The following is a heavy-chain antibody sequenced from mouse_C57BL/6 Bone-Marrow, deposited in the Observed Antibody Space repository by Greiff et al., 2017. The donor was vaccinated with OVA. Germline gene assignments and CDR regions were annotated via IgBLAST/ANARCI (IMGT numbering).Heavy chain of an antibody. D-gene: IGHD2-4*01. J-gene: IGHJ2*01. Sequence: QVQLKEPGAELVKPGASVKMSCKASGYTFTSYWITWVKQRPGQGLEWIGDIYPGSGSTNYNEKFKSKATLTVDTSSSTAYMQLSSLTSEDSAVYYCAREMRLRRGDYWGQGTTLTVSS. CDR3: AREMRLRRGDY. CDR2: IYPGSGST. CDR1: GYTFTSYW. V-gene: IGHV1-55*01.